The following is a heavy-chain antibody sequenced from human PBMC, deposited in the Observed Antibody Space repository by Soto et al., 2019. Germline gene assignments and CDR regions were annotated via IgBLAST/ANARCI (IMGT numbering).Heavy chain of an antibody. D-gene: IGHD3-10*01. Sequence: QVQLQESGPGLVKPSETLSLTCTVSGGSVSSGSYYWSWIRQPPGKGLEWIGYIYYSGSTNYNPSLKSRVTISVDTSKNQFSLKLSSVTAADTAVYYCARVEGRYYYAVWGQGTLVTVSS. V-gene: IGHV4-61*01. J-gene: IGHJ4*02. CDR1: GGSVSSGSYY. CDR2: IYYSGST. CDR3: ARVEGRYYYAV.